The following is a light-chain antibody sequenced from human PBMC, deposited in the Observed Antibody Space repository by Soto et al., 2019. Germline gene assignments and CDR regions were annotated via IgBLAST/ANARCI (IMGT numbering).Light chain of an antibody. CDR2: DAS. J-gene: IGKJ2*01. Sequence: DIQMTQSPSTLSASVGDRVTITCRASQSISSWLAWYQQKPGKAPKLLIYDASSLESGVPSRFSGSGSGTEFTLTISSLQPDDFATSYCQQYNSYPSTFGQGTKLEIK. CDR3: QQYNSYPST. CDR1: QSISSW. V-gene: IGKV1-5*01.